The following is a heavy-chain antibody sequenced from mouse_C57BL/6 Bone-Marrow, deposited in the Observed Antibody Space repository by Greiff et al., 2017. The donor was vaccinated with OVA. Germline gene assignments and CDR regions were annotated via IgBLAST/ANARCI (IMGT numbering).Heavy chain of an antibody. Sequence: VQLQQPGAELVMPGASVKLSCKASGYTFTSYWMHWVTQRPGQGLAWIGEIDPSDSYTNYNQKFKGKSTLTVDKSSSTAYMQLSSLTSEDSAVYYCARGIYYYGSSYVDFDVWGTGTTVTVSS. CDR2: IDPSDSYT. D-gene: IGHD1-1*01. CDR3: ARGIYYYGSSYVDFDV. V-gene: IGHV1-69*01. CDR1: GYTFTSYW. J-gene: IGHJ1*03.